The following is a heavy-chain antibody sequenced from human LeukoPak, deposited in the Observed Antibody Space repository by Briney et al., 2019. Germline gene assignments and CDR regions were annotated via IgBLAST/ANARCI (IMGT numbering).Heavy chain of an antibody. Sequence: GGSLRLSCAASGFTFSSDAMSWVGQAPGKGLEWVSAVSGGGGSTYYADSVKGRFTISRDNSKNTLYLQMNSLRAEDTAVYYCAKVSTVGYWGQGTLVTVSS. CDR3: AKVSTVGY. D-gene: IGHD4-23*01. CDR1: GFTFSSDA. V-gene: IGHV3-23*01. CDR2: VSGGGGST. J-gene: IGHJ4*02.